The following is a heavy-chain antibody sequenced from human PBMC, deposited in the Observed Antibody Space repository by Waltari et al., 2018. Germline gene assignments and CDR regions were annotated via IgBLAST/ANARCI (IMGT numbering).Heavy chain of an antibody. D-gene: IGHD4-17*01. Sequence: EVQLEESGGGLVQPGGSLRLSCAASGFTFSSHWMHWVRQAPGTGLVWVSRTNGDGSSTSYADSVKGRFTISRDNAKNTLYLQMNSLRAEDTAVYYCARDIGAVTTLYYYGMDVWGQGTTVTVSS. CDR3: ARDIGAVTTLYYYGMDV. V-gene: IGHV3-74*01. CDR1: GFTFSSHW. J-gene: IGHJ6*02. CDR2: TNGDGSST.